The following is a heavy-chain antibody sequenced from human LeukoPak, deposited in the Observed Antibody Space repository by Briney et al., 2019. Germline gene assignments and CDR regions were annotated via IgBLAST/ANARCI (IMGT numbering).Heavy chain of an antibody. CDR1: GFTFSSYW. CDR2: IKRDGNEK. J-gene: IGHJ5*01. Sequence: GSLRLSCAASGFTFSSYWMNWVRQAPGKGLEWVANIKRDGNEKNYVDSVRGRFSISRDNAKNSLYLQMDSLRAEDTAVYYCAKEGAYPIITYDSWGQGALVTVSS. D-gene: IGHD3-10*01. V-gene: IGHV3-7*01. CDR3: AKEGAYPIITYDS.